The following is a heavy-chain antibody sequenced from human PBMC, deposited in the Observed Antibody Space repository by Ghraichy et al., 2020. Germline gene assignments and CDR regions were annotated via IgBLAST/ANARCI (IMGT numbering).Heavy chain of an antibody. J-gene: IGHJ4*02. CDR2: IHNDGRT. V-gene: IGHV4-39*07. Sequence: SETLSLTCTVSGDSMTRRSYYWGWIRQSPGRGLEWIGNIHNDGRTYYSPSLKGRITISVDTSKNYFSLKLNTLTAADTAMYYCATARGDYDGPRDYWGQGTMVTVSS. D-gene: IGHD3-16*01. CDR3: ATARGDYDGPRDY. CDR1: GDSMTRRSYY.